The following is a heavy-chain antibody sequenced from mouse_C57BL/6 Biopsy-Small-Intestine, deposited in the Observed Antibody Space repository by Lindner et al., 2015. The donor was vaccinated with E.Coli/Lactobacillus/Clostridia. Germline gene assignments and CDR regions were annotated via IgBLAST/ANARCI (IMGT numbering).Heavy chain of an antibody. CDR2: ILPGSGST. D-gene: IGHD4-1*01. Sequence: VQLQESGAELMKPGASVKLSCKATGYTFTGYWIEWVKQRPGYGLEWIGEILPGSGSTNNNKKFKGKATFTADTPSNTAYMQLSSLTSEDSAIYYCARTLTGPFDYWGQGTSLTVSS. CDR1: GYTFTGYW. J-gene: IGHJ2*03. CDR3: ARTLTGPFDY. V-gene: IGHV1-9*01.